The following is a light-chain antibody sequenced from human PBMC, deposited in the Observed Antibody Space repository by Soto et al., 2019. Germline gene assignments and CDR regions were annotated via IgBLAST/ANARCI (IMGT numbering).Light chain of an antibody. CDR1: QYISDF. Sequence: DIQMTQSPSSLSVSVGDRVTITCRASQYISDFLNWYQQKPGKAPVILIYAASTLQSGVPSRFTGSRSGTNFTLIISSLQPEDFATYYCQQSYTTPLTFGGGTKVDIK. CDR3: QQSYTTPLT. J-gene: IGKJ4*01. V-gene: IGKV1-39*01. CDR2: AAS.